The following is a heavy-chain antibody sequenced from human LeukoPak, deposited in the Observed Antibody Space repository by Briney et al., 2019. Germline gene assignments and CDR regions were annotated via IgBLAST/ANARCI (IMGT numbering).Heavy chain of an antibody. CDR2: IYYSGST. V-gene: IGHV4-39*01. CDR1: GGSISSSSYY. J-gene: IGHJ5*02. Sequence: SETLSLTCTVSGGSISSSSYYWGWIRQPPGKGLEWIGSIYYSGSTYYNPSLKSRVTISVDTSKNQFSLKLSSVTAADTAVYYCARLLDWFDPWGQGTLVAVSS. CDR3: ARLLDWFDP.